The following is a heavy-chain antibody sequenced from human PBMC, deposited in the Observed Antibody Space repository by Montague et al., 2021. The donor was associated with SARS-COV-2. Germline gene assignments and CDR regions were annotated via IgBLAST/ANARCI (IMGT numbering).Heavy chain of an antibody. V-gene: IGHV2-70*01. CDR1: GFSLSTSGMC. J-gene: IGHJ4*02. CDR2: IDWDDDK. Sequence: PALVKPTQTLTLTCTFSGFSLSTSGMCVSWIRQPPGKALEWLTLIDWDDDKYYSTSRKTRLTISKDTSKNQVVLTMTNMDPVDTATYYCARSYGTTVVTRAFDYWGQGTLVTVSS. CDR3: ARSYGTTVVTRAFDY. D-gene: IGHD4-23*01.